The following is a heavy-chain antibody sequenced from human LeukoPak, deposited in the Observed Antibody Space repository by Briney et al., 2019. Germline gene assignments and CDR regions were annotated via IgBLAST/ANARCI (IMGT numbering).Heavy chain of an antibody. CDR2: IYYSGST. Sequence: SETLPLTCTVSGGSISSYYWSWIRQPPGEGLEWIGYIYYSGSTNYNPSLKSRVTISVDTSKNQFSLKLSSVTAADTAVYYCARVGATVRDNWFDPWGQGTLVTVSS. J-gene: IGHJ5*02. CDR1: GGSISSYY. D-gene: IGHD4-11*01. V-gene: IGHV4-59*01. CDR3: ARVGATVRDNWFDP.